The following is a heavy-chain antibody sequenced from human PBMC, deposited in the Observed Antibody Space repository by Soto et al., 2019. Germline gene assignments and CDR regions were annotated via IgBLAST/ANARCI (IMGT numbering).Heavy chain of an antibody. Sequence: GASVKVSCKASGYTFTSYGISWVRQAPGQGLEWKGWISAYNGNTNYAQKLQGRVTMTTDTSTSTAYMELRSLRSDDTAVYYCARVAGGGSGSYYRYYFDYWGQGTLVTVSS. CDR3: ARVAGGGSGSYYRYYFDY. CDR1: GYTFTSYG. V-gene: IGHV1-18*01. J-gene: IGHJ4*02. D-gene: IGHD3-10*01. CDR2: ISAYNGNT.